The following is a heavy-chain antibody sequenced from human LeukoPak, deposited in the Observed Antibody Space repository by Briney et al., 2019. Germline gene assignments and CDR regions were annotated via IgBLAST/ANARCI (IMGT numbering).Heavy chain of an antibody. CDR1: GYSISSGHY. J-gene: IGHJ5*02. D-gene: IGHD7-27*01. Sequence: SETLSLTCTVSGYSISSGHYWGWIRQPPGKGLECIGNIYKTGYRHYNPSLRGRVTMSVDTSKNQFSLNLTSVTAADTGVYYCSRTSHSPGHWGWYDPWGQGILVAVSS. CDR3: SRTSHSPGHWGWYDP. CDR2: IYKTGYR. V-gene: IGHV4-38-2*02.